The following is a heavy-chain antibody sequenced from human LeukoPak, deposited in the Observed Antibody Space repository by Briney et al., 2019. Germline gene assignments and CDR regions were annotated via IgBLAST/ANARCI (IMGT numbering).Heavy chain of an antibody. J-gene: IGHJ4*02. CDR1: GGTFSSYA. CDR2: IIPILGIA. CDR3: ARFDVSGSSLFDY. V-gene: IGHV1-69*04. D-gene: IGHD3-16*01. Sequence: SVKVSCKASGGTFSSYAISWVRQAPGQGLEWMGRIIPILGIANYAQKFQGRVTITADKSTSTAYMELSSLRSDDTAVYYCARFDVSGSSLFDYWGQGTLVTVSS.